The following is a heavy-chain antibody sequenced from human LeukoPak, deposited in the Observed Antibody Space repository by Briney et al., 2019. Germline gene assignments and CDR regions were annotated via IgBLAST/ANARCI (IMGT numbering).Heavy chain of an antibody. V-gene: IGHV7-4-1*02. CDR3: ARDLDPRYYYDSSGYPPGIDY. D-gene: IGHD3-22*01. CDR2: INTNTGNP. J-gene: IGHJ4*02. Sequence: ASVKVSCKASGYTSTSYAMNWVRQAPGQGLEWMGWINTNTGNPTYAQGFTGRFVFSLDTSVSTAYLQISSLKAEDTAVYYCARDLDPRYYYDSSGYPPGIDYWGQGTLVTVSS. CDR1: GYTSTSYA.